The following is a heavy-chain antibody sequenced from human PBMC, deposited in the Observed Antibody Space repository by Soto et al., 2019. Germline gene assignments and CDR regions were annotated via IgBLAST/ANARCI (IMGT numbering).Heavy chain of an antibody. CDR2: IYPDDSNT. D-gene: IGHD2-2*01. CDR1: GYGFYGYW. V-gene: IGHV5-51*01. J-gene: IGHJ4*02. CDR3: ARFGGSTFSKPQFDY. Sequence: GASLKMSSKGSGYGFYGYWIGWVRQMPGKGLEWMGIIYPDDSNTRYSPSFQGQVTISADKSISTAYLQWSSLKASDTGMYYCARFGGSTFSKPQFDYWGQGTLVTVSS.